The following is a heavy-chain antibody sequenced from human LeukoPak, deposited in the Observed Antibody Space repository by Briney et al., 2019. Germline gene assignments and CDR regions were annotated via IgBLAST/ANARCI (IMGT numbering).Heavy chain of an antibody. J-gene: IGHJ4*02. CDR1: GGTFSSYA. CDR3: ARDPNYYDSSGYYPREDY. V-gene: IGHV1-69*06. D-gene: IGHD3-22*01. CDR2: IIPIFGTA. Sequence: SVKVSCKASGGTFSSYAISWVRQAPGQGLEWMGGIIPIFGTANYAQKFQGRVTITADKSTSTAYMELSSLGSEDTAVYYCARDPNYYDSSGYYPREDYWGQGTLVTVSS.